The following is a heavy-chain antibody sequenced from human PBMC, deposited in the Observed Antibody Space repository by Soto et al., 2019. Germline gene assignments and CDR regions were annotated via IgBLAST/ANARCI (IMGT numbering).Heavy chain of an antibody. CDR2: INPNSGGT. D-gene: IGHD3-22*01. J-gene: IGHJ6*02. CDR1: GYTLTGYY. V-gene: IGHV1-2*04. Sequence: ASVKVSCKASGYTLTGYYMHWVRQAPGQGLEWMGWINPNSGGTNYAQKFQGWVTMTRDTSISTAYMELSRLRSDDTAVYYCARENYYDSSGYAGGARQYYYGMDVWGQGTTVNVSS. CDR3: ARENYYDSSGYAGGARQYYYGMDV.